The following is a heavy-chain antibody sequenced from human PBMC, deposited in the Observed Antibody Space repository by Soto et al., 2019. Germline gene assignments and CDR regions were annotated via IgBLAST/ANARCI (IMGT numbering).Heavy chain of an antibody. V-gene: IGHV6-1*01. D-gene: IGHD6-13*01. CDR3: ARTPPGYRSSWYWFDP. Sequence: SHTLSLTFAISGDSVSSNSAAWNWIRQSPSRGLEWLGRTYYRSKWYNDYAVSVKSRITINPDTSKNQFSLQLNSVTPEDTAVYYCARTPPGYRSSWYWFDPWGQGNLVTV. J-gene: IGHJ5*02. CDR1: GDSVSSNSAA. CDR2: TYYRSKWYN.